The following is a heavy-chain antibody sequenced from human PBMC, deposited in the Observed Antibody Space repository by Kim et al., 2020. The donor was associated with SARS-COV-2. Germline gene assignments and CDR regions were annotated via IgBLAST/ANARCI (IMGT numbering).Heavy chain of an antibody. J-gene: IGHJ3*02. CDR2: ISYDGSNK. D-gene: IGHD2-2*02. CDR3: ARDEVVPAAIDAFDI. V-gene: IGHV3-30-3*01. CDR1: GFTFSSYA. Sequence: GGSLRLSCAASGFTFSSYAMHWVRQAPGKGLEWVAVISYDGSNKYYADSVKGRFTISRDNSKNTLYLQMNSLRAEDTAVYYCARDEVVPAAIDAFDIWGQGTMVTVSS.